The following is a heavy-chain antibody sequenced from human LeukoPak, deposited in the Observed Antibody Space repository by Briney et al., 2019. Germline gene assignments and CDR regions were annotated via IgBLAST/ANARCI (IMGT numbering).Heavy chain of an antibody. Sequence: GSLRLSCAASGFTFSDYYMSWTRQAPGKGLEWVSYISSSGSTIYYADSVKGRFTISRDNAKNSLYLQMNSLRAEDTAVYYCARDSHAAGYYDSSGYYDYWGQGTLVTVSS. J-gene: IGHJ4*02. D-gene: IGHD3-22*01. V-gene: IGHV3-11*01. CDR3: ARDSHAAGYYDSSGYYDY. CDR1: GFTFSDYY. CDR2: ISSSGSTI.